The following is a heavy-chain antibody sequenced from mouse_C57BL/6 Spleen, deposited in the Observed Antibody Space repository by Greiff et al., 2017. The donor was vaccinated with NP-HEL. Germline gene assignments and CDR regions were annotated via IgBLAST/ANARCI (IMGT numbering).Heavy chain of an antibody. CDR2: ISSGSSTI. CDR3: ARGGYGSQAWFAY. J-gene: IGHJ3*01. CDR1: GFTFSDYG. Sequence: EVQLVESGGGLVKPGGSLKLSCAASGFTFSDYGMHWVRQAPEKGLEWVAYISSGSSTIYYADTVKGRFTISRDNAKNTLFRQMTSLRSEDTAMYYCARGGYGSQAWFAYWGQGTLVTVSA. V-gene: IGHV5-17*01. D-gene: IGHD1-1*01.